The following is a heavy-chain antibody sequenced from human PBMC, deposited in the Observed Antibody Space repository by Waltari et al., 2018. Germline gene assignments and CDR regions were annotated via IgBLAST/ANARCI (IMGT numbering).Heavy chain of an antibody. V-gene: IGHV1-69*01. CDR1: GGTFSSTA. Sequence: QVQLVQSGAEVKKPGSSVKVSCKASGGTFSSTAICWLRQAPGQGLEWMGGIIPRFGTAGYAHRFQGRVTITADESTSTAYMELSSLRSEDTAVYYCARVTSTNSAEYFQHWGQGTLLTVSS. J-gene: IGHJ1*01. CDR3: ARVTSTNSAEYFQH. D-gene: IGHD2-8*01. CDR2: IIPRFGTA.